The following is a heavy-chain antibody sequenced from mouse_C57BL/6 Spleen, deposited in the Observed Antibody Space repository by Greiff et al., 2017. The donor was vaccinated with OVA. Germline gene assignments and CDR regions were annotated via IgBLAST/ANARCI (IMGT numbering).Heavy chain of an antibody. Sequence: VKLMGSGPGLVAPSQSLSITCTVSGFSLTSYSINWVRQPPGQGLGLLGVIWTGGGTNYNSALKSRLSISKDNSKSQVFLKMNSLQTDDTARYYCARGAMDYWGQGTSVTVSS. CDR2: IWTGGGT. V-gene: IGHV2-9-1*01. J-gene: IGHJ4*01. CDR1: GFSLTSYS. CDR3: ARGAMDY.